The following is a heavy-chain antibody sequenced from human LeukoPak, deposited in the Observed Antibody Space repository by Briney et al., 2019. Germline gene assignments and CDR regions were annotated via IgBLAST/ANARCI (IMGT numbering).Heavy chain of an antibody. J-gene: IGHJ2*01. CDR3: ARRWPARDTVMVSTVIKWHFDL. Sequence: GGSLRLSCVASGFTFSSYAMHWVRQAPGKGLEYVSGINSEGGNTYYTNSVKGRFTISRDNSKNTLYLQMGSLRTDDMAVYYCARRWPARDTVMVSTVIKWHFDLWGRGSLVTVSS. V-gene: IGHV3-64*01. CDR1: GFTFSSYA. CDR2: INSEGGNT. D-gene: IGHD5-18*01.